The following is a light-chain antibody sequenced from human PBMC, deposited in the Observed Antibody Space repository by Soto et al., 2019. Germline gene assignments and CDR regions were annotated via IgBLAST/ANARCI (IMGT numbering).Light chain of an antibody. J-gene: IGLJ3*02. CDR3: SSYTSQNTVV. V-gene: IGLV2-14*01. Sequence: QSVLTQPASVSGSPGQSITISCTGTSSDVGGYNYVSWYQQHPGKAPKLIIYDVSDRPSGVSNRCSGSKSGNTASLTNSGPQADDEADYYCSSYTSQNTVVFGGGTKLTVL. CDR2: DVS. CDR1: SSDVGGYNY.